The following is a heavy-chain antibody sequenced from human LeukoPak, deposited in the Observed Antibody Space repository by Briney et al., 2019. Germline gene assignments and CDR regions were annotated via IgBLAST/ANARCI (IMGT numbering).Heavy chain of an antibody. CDR1: GFTFSSYG. J-gene: IGHJ3*02. CDR3: ARDSRRELLHAFDI. V-gene: IGHV3-33*01. Sequence: GGSLRLSCAASGFTFSSYGMHWVRQAPGKGLEWVAVIWYDGSNKYYADSVKGRFTISRDNSKNTLYLQMNSLRAEDTAVYYCARDSRRELLHAFDIWGQGTMVTVSS. D-gene: IGHD1-26*01. CDR2: IWYDGSNK.